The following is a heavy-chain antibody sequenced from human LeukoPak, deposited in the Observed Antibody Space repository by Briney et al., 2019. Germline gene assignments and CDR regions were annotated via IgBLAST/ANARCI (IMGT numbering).Heavy chain of an antibody. CDR2: ISSNGCST. V-gene: IGHV3-64*04. CDR1: GYTFSSYA. CDR3: AKSTSNWSPFDY. Sequence: GGSLRLSCSASGYTFSSYAMHWVRQAPGEGLEYVSAISSNGCSTYYADSVKGRFTISRDNSKITLYLQMNSLRAEDTAVYYCAKSTSNWSPFDYWGQGTPVTVSS. J-gene: IGHJ4*02. D-gene: IGHD2-2*01.